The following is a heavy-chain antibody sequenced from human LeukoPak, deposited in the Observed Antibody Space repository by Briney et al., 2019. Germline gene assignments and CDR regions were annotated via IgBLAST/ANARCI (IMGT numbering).Heavy chain of an antibody. Sequence: KPSETLSLTCTVSGGSISSYYWSWIRQTPGKGLEWIGDIYYSGSTNYNPSLKSRVTISVDTSKNQFSLKLSSVTAADTAVYYCARVGYSYAFDPWGQGTLVTVSS. D-gene: IGHD5-18*01. CDR3: ARVGYSYAFDP. CDR2: IYYSGST. CDR1: GGSISSYY. V-gene: IGHV4-59*08. J-gene: IGHJ5*02.